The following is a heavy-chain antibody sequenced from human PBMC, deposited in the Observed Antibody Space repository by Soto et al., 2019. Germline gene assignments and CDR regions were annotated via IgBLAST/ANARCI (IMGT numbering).Heavy chain of an antibody. CDR3: ARRVDAFDV. CDR1: GYSFTSYW. J-gene: IGHJ3*01. Sequence: GESLKISCQGSGYSFTSYWIGWVRQMPGKGLEWMGIIYPGNSDTRYSPSFQGQVTISADKSVRTAYLQWSSLKASDTAIYYCARRVDAFDVWGQGXMVTVSS. CDR2: IYPGNSDT. V-gene: IGHV5-51*01.